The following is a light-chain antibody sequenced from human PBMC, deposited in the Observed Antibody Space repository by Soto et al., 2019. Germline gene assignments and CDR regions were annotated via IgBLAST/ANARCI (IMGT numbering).Light chain of an antibody. Sequence: EIILTQSPGTLSLSPGERATLSCRVSQSLSREFLAWSQQKPGQAPRLLMYQTSSRASGVPDRFSGSGSGTDFTLTIRGREPEDSAVYYCQHYSGSPAYTFGQGTKLEI. CDR2: QTS. CDR1: QSLSREF. V-gene: IGKV3-20*01. CDR3: QHYSGSPAYT. J-gene: IGKJ2*01.